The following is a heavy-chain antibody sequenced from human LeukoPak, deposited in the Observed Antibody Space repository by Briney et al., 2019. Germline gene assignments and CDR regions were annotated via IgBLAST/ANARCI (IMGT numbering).Heavy chain of an antibody. CDR1: GFTFSSYS. V-gene: IGHV3-21*01. J-gene: IGHJ4*02. CDR2: ISSSSSYI. Sequence: GGSLRLSCAASGFTFSSYSMSWVRQAPGKGREGVSSISSSSSYIYYADSVKGRFTISRDNAKNSLYLQMNSLRAEDTAVYYCARGGYGSPKAYYFDYWGQGTLVTVSS. CDR3: ARGGYGSPKAYYFDY. D-gene: IGHD1-26*01.